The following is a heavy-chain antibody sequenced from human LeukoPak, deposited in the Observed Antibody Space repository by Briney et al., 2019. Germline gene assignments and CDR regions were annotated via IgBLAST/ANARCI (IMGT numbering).Heavy chain of an antibody. CDR2: INPNSGGT. CDR1: GYTFTGYY. V-gene: IGHV1-2*02. CDR3: ASSSSWYDHYYYYYMDV. Sequence: ASVKVSCKASGYTFTGYYMHWVRQAPGQGLEWMGWINPNSGGTNYAQKFQGRVTMTGDTSISTAYMELSRLRSDDTAVYYCASSSSWYDHYYYYYMDVWGKGTTVTVSS. D-gene: IGHD6-13*01. J-gene: IGHJ6*03.